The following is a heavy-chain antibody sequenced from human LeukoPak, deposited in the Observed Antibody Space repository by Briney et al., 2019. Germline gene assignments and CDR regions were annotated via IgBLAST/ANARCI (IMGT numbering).Heavy chain of an antibody. CDR2: ISGSGGST. CDR1: GFTFSSYA. D-gene: IGHD2-21*02. V-gene: IGHV3-23*01. J-gene: IGHJ4*02. Sequence: PGGSLRLSCAASGFTFSSYAMSWVRQAPGKGLEWVSAISGSGGSTYYADSVKGRFTISRDNSKNTLYLQMNSLRAEDTAVYYCAREWCGGDCYSSPADYWGQGTLVTVSS. CDR3: AREWCGGDCYSSPADY.